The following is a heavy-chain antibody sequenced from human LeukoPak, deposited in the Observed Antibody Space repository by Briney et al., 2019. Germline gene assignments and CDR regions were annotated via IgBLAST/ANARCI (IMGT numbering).Heavy chain of an antibody. Sequence: SGRSLRLSCAASGFTFSSYGMHWVRQAPGKGLEWVAVISYDGSNKYYADSVKGRFTISRDNSKNTLYLQMSSLRAEDTAVYYCVREKSGYTNGWYLFDYWGQGTLVTVSS. D-gene: IGHD6-19*01. CDR1: GFTFSSYG. CDR2: ISYDGSNK. CDR3: VREKSGYTNGWYLFDY. V-gene: IGHV3-30*03. J-gene: IGHJ4*02.